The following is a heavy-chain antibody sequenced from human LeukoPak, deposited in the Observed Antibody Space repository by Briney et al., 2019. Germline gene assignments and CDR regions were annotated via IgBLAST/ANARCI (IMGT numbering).Heavy chain of an antibody. CDR2: INPNSGGT. CDR1: GYTFTGYY. Sequence: ASVKVSCKASGYTFTGYYMHWVRQAPGQGLEWMGWINPNSGGTNYAQKFQGRVTMTRDTSTSTVYMELSSLRSEDTAVYYCAREGDYGDYLFDYWGQGTLVTVSS. D-gene: IGHD4-17*01. J-gene: IGHJ4*02. CDR3: AREGDYGDYLFDY. V-gene: IGHV1-2*02.